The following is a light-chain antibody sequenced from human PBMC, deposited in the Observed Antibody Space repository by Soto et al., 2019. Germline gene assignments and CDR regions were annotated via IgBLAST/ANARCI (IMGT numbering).Light chain of an antibody. V-gene: IGKV3-15*01. Sequence: EIVMTQSPATLSVSPGERATLSCRASQSVSSNLAWYQQKPGQAPRLLIYGASTRATGIPARFSGSGSGTEFTRTISSLQSEDFAVYYCQQYNNWLALTFGGGTKVEIK. CDR3: QQYNNWLALT. CDR1: QSVSSN. CDR2: GAS. J-gene: IGKJ4*01.